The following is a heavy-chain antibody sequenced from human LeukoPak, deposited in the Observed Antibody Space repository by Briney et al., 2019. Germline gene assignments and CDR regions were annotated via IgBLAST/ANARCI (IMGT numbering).Heavy chain of an antibody. J-gene: IGHJ4*02. V-gene: IGHV1-69*04. Sequence: GSSVKVSCKASGGTLSSYDINWVRQAPGQGLEWIGRIIPMFGIVNYAQNFQGRVTITADKSTNTAYMELSSLRSVDTAFYYCARADSSGYSLDENFDYWGQGTLVTVSS. D-gene: IGHD3-22*01. CDR2: IIPMFGIV. CDR3: ARADSSGYSLDENFDY. CDR1: GGTLSSYD.